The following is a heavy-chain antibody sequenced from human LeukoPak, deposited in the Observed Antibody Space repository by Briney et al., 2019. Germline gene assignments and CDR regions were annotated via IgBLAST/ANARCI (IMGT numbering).Heavy chain of an antibody. V-gene: IGHV4-39*01. CDR2: IYYSGST. CDR3: PEAFDI. CDR1: GGSISSSSYY. J-gene: IGHJ3*02. Sequence: SETLSLTCTVSGGSISSSSYYWGWIRQPPGKGLEWIGSIYYSGSTYYNPSLESRVTISVDTSKNQFSLKLSSDCAGGLATVVTPEAFDIWGQGTMVTVSS. D-gene: IGHD4-23*01.